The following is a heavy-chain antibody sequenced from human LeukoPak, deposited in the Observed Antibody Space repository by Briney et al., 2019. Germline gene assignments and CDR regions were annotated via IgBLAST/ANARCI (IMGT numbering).Heavy chain of an antibody. D-gene: IGHD6-6*01. J-gene: IGHJ4*02. Sequence: ASVKVSRKASGYTFTSYGISWVRQAPGQGLEWMGWISAYNGNTNYAQKLQGRVTMTTDTSTSTGYMELRSLRSDDTAVYYCAREHPVAARLLGYWGQGTLVTVSS. CDR2: ISAYNGNT. CDR3: AREHPVAARLLGY. CDR1: GYTFTSYG. V-gene: IGHV1-18*01.